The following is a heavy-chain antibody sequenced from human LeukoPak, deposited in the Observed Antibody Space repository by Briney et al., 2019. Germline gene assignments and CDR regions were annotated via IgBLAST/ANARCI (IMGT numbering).Heavy chain of an antibody. CDR1: GYTFTSYD. D-gene: IGHD6-13*01. V-gene: IGHV1-8*01. CDR2: MNPNSGNT. CDR3: ARGSSWHNWFDP. J-gene: IGHJ5*02. Sequence: ASVKVSCKASGYTFTSYDINWVRQATGQGLEWMGWMNPNSGNTGYAQKFQGRVTMTRNTSISTAYMELRSLRSEDTAVYYCARGSSWHNWFDPWGQGTLVTVSS.